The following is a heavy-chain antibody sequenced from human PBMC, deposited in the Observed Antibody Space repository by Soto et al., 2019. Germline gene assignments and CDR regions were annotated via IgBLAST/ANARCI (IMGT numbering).Heavy chain of an antibody. CDR2: VSSDGSKK. Sequence: QVQLVESGGGVVQPGKSLRLSCADSGFTFSVYGMHWVRQAPGKGLEWVALVSSDGSKKNYADYVKGRFTISRDNSKNTLYLQINSLRVEDTAVYYCAKDHHGGSAVTTRTFDYWGQGTLVTVSS. J-gene: IGHJ4*02. CDR3: AKDHHGGSAVTTRTFDY. V-gene: IGHV3-30*18. D-gene: IGHD4-17*01. CDR1: GFTFSVYG.